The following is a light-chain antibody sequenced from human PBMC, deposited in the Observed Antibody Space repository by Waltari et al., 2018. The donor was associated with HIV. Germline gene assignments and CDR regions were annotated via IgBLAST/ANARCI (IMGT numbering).Light chain of an antibody. CDR3: QQFGSSLLS. CDR1: QTGDSIR. CDR2: GAS. V-gene: IGKV3-20*01. J-gene: IGKJ4*01. Sequence: EIVLTQSPGNLSLSLGDRANLHFRTSQTGDSIRLAWYQQKRDKPPRLLMYGASAWETGVPDRFSGSGSGTNFTLTINTLEPEDFAVYYCQQFGSSLLSFGGGTKVEIK.